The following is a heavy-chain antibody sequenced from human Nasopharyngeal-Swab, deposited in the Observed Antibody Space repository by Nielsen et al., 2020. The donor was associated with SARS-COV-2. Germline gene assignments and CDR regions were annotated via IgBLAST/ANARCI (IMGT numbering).Heavy chain of an antibody. CDR2: IIPIFGTA. CDR3: ARGLATVTTRPYYYYGMDV. J-gene: IGHJ6*02. D-gene: IGHD4-17*01. Sequence: SVKVSCKASGGTFRSYAISWVRQAPGQGLEWMGGIIPIFGTANYAQKFQGRVTITADESTSTAYMELSSLRSEDTAVYYCARGLATVTTRPYYYYGMDVWGQGTTVTVSS. CDR1: GGTFRSYA. V-gene: IGHV1-69*13.